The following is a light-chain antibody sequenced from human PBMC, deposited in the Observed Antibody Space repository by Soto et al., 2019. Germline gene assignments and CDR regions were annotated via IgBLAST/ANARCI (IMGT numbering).Light chain of an antibody. CDR2: EVV. Sequence: QSVLTQPPSASGSPGQSVTISCSGTTNDIGVYDFVSWYQHHPGKAPRLIIYEVVQRPSGVPDRFSGSKSGNTASLTVSGLQAADEADYFCKSYAGSNTYVFGSGTKVTV. V-gene: IGLV2-8*01. CDR1: TNDIGVYDF. J-gene: IGLJ1*01. CDR3: KSYAGSNTYV.